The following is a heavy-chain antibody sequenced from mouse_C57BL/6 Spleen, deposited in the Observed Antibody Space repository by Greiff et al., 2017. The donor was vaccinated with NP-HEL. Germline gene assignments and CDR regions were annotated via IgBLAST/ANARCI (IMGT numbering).Heavy chain of an antibody. CDR3: ARCEFAITTDAMDY. D-gene: IGHD1-1*01. Sequence: VQLQQSGAELARPGASVKLSCKASGCTFTSYGISWVKQRTGQGLEWIGEIYPRSGNTYYTEKFKGKATLTADKSSSTAYMELRSLSSEDSAVYFCARCEFAITTDAMDYWGQGTSVTVSS. CDR1: GCTFTSYG. CDR2: IYPRSGNT. V-gene: IGHV1-81*01. J-gene: IGHJ4*01.